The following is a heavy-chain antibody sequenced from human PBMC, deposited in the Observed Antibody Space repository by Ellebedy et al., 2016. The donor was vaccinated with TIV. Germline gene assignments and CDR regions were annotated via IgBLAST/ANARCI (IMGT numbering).Heavy chain of an antibody. V-gene: IGHV4-34*01. CDR3: ARRIAAAGTRV. J-gene: IGHJ4*02. D-gene: IGHD6-13*01. CDR1: GGSISSYY. CDR2: INHSGST. Sequence: MPGGSLRLSCTVSGGSISSYYWSWIRQPPGKGLEWIGEINHSGSTNYNPSLKIRVTISVDTSKNQFSLKLSSVTAADTAVYYCARRIAAAGTRVWGQGTLVTVSS.